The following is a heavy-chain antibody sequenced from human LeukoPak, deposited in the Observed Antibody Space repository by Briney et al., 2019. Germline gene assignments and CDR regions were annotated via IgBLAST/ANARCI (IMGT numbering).Heavy chain of an antibody. V-gene: IGHV3-7*01. CDR1: GFTLSNYW. J-gene: IGHJ1*01. D-gene: IGHD6-19*01. CDR2: IKQDGSEK. CDR3: AILDSSGWYPAEYFQH. Sequence: GGSLRLSRAASGFTLSNYWMSWVRQAPGKGLEWVANIKQDGSEKYYVDSVKGRFTISRDNAKNSLYLQINSLRAEDTAVYYCAILDSSGWYPAEYFQHWGQGTLVTVSS.